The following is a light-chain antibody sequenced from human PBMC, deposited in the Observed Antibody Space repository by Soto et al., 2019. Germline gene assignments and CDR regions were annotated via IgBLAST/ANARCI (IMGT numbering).Light chain of an antibody. Sequence: QSALTQPASVSGAPGQSITISCTGTSSDVGGYNYVSWYQQHPGKAPKLMIYEVSTRPSGVSNRFSGSKSGNTASLTISGLQDEDEDDYYCSSYTSSRTLVFGGGTKLTVL. J-gene: IGLJ2*01. V-gene: IGLV2-14*01. CDR1: SSDVGGYNY. CDR3: SSYTSSRTLV. CDR2: EVS.